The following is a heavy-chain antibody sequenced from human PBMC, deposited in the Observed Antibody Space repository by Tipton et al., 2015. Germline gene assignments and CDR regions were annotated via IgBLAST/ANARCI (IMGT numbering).Heavy chain of an antibody. CDR3: ARDLEHGMDV. D-gene: IGHD5-24*01. CDR2: ISFSDTT. V-gene: IGHV4-61*01. Sequence: GLVKPSENLSLTCTVSGGSVSSGSYYWSWIRQPPGKGLEWIGYISFSDTTHYNPSLKSRVTISVDTSKNQFSLTLNSVTAADTAVYYCARDLEHGMDVWGHGTTVTVSS. J-gene: IGHJ6*02. CDR1: GGSVSSGSYY.